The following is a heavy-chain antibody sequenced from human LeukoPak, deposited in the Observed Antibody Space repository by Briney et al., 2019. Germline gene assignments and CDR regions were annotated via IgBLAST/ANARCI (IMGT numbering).Heavy chain of an antibody. CDR1: GFILRNHA. V-gene: IGHV3-23*01. CDR3: ANLGYCSGGSCYVFEY. D-gene: IGHD2-15*01. Sequence: GGSLRLSCAASGFILRNHAMNWVRQAPGKGPEWVSGISDNGGSTYYADSVKGRFTISRDTSMNTLHLQMNSLRAEDTAVYYCANLGYCSGGSCYVFEYWGQGTLVTVSS. CDR2: ISDNGGST. J-gene: IGHJ4*02.